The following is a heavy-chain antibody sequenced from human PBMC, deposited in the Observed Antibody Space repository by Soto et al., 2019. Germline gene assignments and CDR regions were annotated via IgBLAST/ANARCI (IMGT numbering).Heavy chain of an antibody. D-gene: IGHD1-1*01. Sequence: GGSLRLSCAASGFTFSDYYMSWIRQAPGKGLEWVSYISGSGPTVYYADSVKGRFTISRDNAKNSLYLQMHSLRAEDTALYFCVRDRGYPDSFDVWGRGTMVTVSS. V-gene: IGHV3-11*04. CDR1: GFTFSDYY. J-gene: IGHJ3*01. CDR3: VRDRGYPDSFDV. CDR2: ISGSGPTV.